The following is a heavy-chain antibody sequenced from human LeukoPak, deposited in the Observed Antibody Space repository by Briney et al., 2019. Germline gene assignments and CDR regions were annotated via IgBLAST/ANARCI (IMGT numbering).Heavy chain of an antibody. V-gene: IGHV1-2*02. CDR3: ARLSGHTNDY. CDR2: INPNSGGT. Sequence: ASVKVSCKASGYTFTGYYMHWVRQAPGQGLEWMGWINPNSGGTNYAQKFQGRVTITADKSTSTAYMELSSLRSEDTAVYYCARLSGHTNDYWGQGTLVTVSS. J-gene: IGHJ4*02. CDR1: GYTFTGYY. D-gene: IGHD3-3*01.